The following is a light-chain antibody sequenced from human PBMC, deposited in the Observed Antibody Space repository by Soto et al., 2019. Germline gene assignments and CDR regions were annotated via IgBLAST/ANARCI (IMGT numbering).Light chain of an antibody. CDR3: QQYDNLLPWT. Sequence: DIQMTQSPSSLSASVGDRVTITCQASQDISNYLNWYQQKPGKAPKLLIYDASNWETGVPSRFSGGGSGTDFTFTNSSLQPEDIATYYCQQYDNLLPWTFGHGTKVEIK. V-gene: IGKV1-33*01. CDR2: DAS. CDR1: QDISNY. J-gene: IGKJ1*01.